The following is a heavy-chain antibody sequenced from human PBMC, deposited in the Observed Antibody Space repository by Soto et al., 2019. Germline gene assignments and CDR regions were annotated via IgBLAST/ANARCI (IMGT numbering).Heavy chain of an antibody. CDR2: INPSGST. CDR1: GGSFSGNY. CDR3: ARGREGGGAS. J-gene: IGHJ5*02. Sequence: QVQLQQWGAGLLKPSETLSLTCGVYGGSFSGNYWSWIRQPPGEGLEWIREINPSGSTNYSPSLKSRATISADTSKNQFSLKLSSVIAADTAVYYCARGREGGGASWGQGTLVTVSS. V-gene: IGHV4-34*01. D-gene: IGHD1-26*01.